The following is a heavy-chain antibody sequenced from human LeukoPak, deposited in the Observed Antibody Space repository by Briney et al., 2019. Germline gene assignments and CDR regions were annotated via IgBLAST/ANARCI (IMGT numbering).Heavy chain of an antibody. V-gene: IGHV3-74*01. J-gene: IGHJ5*02. Sequence: GSLRLSCAASGFTFSSYWMHWVRQAPGKGLVWVSSINSDGSSTNYADSVKGRFSISRDNAKNTLYLQMNSLRAEDTAVYYCARTGIAARPTVWFDPWGQGTLVAVSS. CDR2: INSDGSST. CDR1: GFTFSSYW. D-gene: IGHD6-6*01. CDR3: ARTGIAARPTVWFDP.